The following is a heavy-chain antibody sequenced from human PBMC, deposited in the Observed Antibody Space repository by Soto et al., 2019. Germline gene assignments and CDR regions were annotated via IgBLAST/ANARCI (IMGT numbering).Heavy chain of an antibody. CDR2: ITIRTGNV. J-gene: IGHJ4*01. Sequence: PGGSLRLSCEASGFTISECRMNWVRQAPGKGLEWLAYITIRTGNVLYADSVRGRFTISADNAENSVILQMNSLRDEDSAVYFCVRDRDLHRDMLHAHLWSQGPLVTVSS. CDR3: VRDRDLHRDMLHAHL. V-gene: IGHV3-48*02. D-gene: IGHD3-10*02. CDR1: GFTISECR.